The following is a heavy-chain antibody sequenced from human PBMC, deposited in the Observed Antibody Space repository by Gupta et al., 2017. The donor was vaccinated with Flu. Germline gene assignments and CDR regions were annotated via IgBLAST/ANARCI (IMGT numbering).Heavy chain of an antibody. CDR3: AKEAGSGWDPHFDY. J-gene: IGHJ4*02. D-gene: IGHD6-19*01. V-gene: IGHV3-23*01. CDR2: ISGSGGST. CDR1: GFTFSSYA. Sequence: EVQLLESGGGLVQPGGSLRLSCAASGFTFSSYAMSWVRQAPGKGLEGVSAISGSGGSTYYADAGKGRFTISRDNSKNTLYLQMNSLRAEETAVYYCAKEAGSGWDPHFDYWGQGTMVTVSS.